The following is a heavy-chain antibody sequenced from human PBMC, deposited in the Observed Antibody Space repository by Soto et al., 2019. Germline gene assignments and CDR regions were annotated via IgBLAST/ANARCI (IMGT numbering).Heavy chain of an antibody. CDR3: ARDFANTASGNYYYYYGMDV. CDR2: INPNSGGT. CDR1: GYTFTGYY. D-gene: IGHD5-18*01. J-gene: IGHJ6*02. V-gene: IGHV1-2*04. Sequence: ASVKVSCKASGYTFTGYYMHWVRQAPGQGLEWMGWINPNSGGTNYAQKFQGWVTMTRDTSISTAYMELSRLRSDDTAVYYCARDFANTASGNYYYYYGMDVWGQGTTVTVS.